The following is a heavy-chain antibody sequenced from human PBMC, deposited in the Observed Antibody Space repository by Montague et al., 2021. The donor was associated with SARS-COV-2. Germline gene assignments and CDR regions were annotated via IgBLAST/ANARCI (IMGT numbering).Heavy chain of an antibody. Sequence: SETLSLTCSVSGGSMSSNHWFWIRHPPPTGLEWIGYVSYCGSTTTNPSLKSRVTISLDTSKNRFSLRVTSVAAAATAVYYCARDVRYYYDQWGQGILVTVSS. D-gene: IGHD3-10*01. CDR1: GGSMSSNH. V-gene: IGHV4-59*01. CDR2: VSYCGST. CDR3: ARDVRYYYDQ. J-gene: IGHJ4*02.